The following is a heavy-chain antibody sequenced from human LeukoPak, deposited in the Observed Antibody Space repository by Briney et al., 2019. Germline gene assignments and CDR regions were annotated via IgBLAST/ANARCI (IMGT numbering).Heavy chain of an antibody. V-gene: IGHV3-30*03. Sequence: PGRSLRLSCAASGFTFSSYGMHWVRQAPGKGLEWVAVISYDGSNKYYADSVKGRFTISRDNAKNSLYLQMNSLRGEDTALYYCARGGLIQRHAFDIWGQGTMVTVSS. J-gene: IGHJ3*02. CDR3: ARGGLIQRHAFDI. D-gene: IGHD1-1*01. CDR2: ISYDGSNK. CDR1: GFTFSSYG.